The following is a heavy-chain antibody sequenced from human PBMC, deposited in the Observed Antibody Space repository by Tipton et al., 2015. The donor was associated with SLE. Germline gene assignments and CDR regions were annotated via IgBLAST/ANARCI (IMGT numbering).Heavy chain of an antibody. J-gene: IGHJ3*01. V-gene: IGHV4-38-2*02. CDR3: AREGRDILTSNPDGFDV. D-gene: IGHD3-9*01. Sequence: TLSLTCAVSGYNINDGYHWGWIRQSPGEGLEWIGLSSHRGTTYYNPSIESRASISMDTSMNQFSLKLRSVTAADTAVYFCAREGRDILTSNPDGFDVWGQGTMVTVSS. CDR2: SSHRGTT. CDR1: GYNINDGYH.